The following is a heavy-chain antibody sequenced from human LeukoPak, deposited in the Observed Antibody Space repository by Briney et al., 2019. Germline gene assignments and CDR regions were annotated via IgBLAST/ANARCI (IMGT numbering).Heavy chain of an antibody. J-gene: IGHJ4*02. V-gene: IGHV1-18*01. CDR1: GYTFTSYG. Sequence: ASVKVSCKASGYTFTSYGISWVRQAPGQGLGWMGWISAYSGNTNYAQKLQGRVTMTTDTSTSTAYMELRSLRSDDTAVYYCARGLRKYQLLCPFDYWGQGTLVTVSS. CDR3: ARGLRKYQLLCPFDY. D-gene: IGHD2-2*01. CDR2: ISAYSGNT.